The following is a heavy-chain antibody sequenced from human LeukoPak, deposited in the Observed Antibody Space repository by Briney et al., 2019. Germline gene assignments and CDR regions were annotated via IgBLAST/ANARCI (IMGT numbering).Heavy chain of an antibody. D-gene: IGHD7-27*01. CDR2: FDPEDGET. CDR3: ARGGLTGYYFDY. J-gene: IGHJ4*02. CDR1: GYTLTELS. V-gene: IGHV1-24*01. Sequence: ASVKVSCKVSGYTLTELSMHWVRQAPGKGLEWMGGFDPEDGETIYAQKFQGRVAMTEDTSTDTAYLELSSLRSEDTAFYYCARGGLTGYYFDYWGQGTLVTVSS.